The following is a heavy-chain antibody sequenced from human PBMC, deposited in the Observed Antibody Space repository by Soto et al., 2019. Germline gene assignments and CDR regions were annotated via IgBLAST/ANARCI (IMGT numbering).Heavy chain of an antibody. D-gene: IGHD5-18*01. J-gene: IGHJ6*02. CDR2: IWYDGSNK. V-gene: IGHV3-33*01. CDR3: ARDRRIQLWFGYYYGMDV. Sequence: QVQLVESGGGVVQPGRSLRLSCAASGFTFSSYGMHWVRQAPGKGLEWVAVIWYDGSNKYYADSVKGRFTISRDNSKNTLYPQMNSLRAEDTAVYYCARDRRIQLWFGYYYGMDVWGQGTTVTVSS. CDR1: GFTFSSYG.